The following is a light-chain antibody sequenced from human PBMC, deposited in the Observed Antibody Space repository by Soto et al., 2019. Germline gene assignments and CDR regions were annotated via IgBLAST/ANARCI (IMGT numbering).Light chain of an antibody. CDR3: SSYAGTHIV. CDR2: DVS. CDR1: SSDVGGYNY. J-gene: IGLJ1*01. Sequence: HSAMTQPPSASGSPGQSVTISCTGTSSDVGGYNYVSWYQQHPGKAPKLMIYDVSSRPSGVPDRFSGSKSGNTASLTVSGLQAEDEADYYCSSYAGTHIVFGTGTKVTVL. V-gene: IGLV2-8*01.